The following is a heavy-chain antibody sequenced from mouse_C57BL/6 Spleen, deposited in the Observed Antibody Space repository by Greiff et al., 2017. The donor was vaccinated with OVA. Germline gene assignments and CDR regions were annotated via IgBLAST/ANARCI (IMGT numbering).Heavy chain of an antibody. D-gene: IGHD1-1*02. Sequence: VQLQQSGAELVRPGTSVKVSCKASGYAFTNYLIEWVKQRPGQGLEWIGVINPGSGGTNYNEKFKGKATLTADKSSSTAYMQLSSLTSKDSAVYFCAREVGKGNYWGQGTTLTVSS. V-gene: IGHV1-54*01. CDR1: GYAFTNYL. CDR3: AREVGKGNY. J-gene: IGHJ2*01. CDR2: INPGSGGT.